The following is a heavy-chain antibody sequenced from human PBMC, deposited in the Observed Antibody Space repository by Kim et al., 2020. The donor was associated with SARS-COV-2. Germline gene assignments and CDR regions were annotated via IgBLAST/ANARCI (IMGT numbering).Heavy chain of an antibody. CDR3: ARDSKRGPAFDI. CDR1: GGSISSYY. V-gene: IGHV4-59*13. CDR2: IYYSGST. J-gene: IGHJ3*02. Sequence: SQTLSLTCTVSGGSISSYYWSWIRQPPGKGLEWIGHIYYSGSTNYNPSLKSRVTISVDTSKNQFSLKLSSVTAADTAVYYCARDSKRGPAFDIWGQGTMVTVSS.